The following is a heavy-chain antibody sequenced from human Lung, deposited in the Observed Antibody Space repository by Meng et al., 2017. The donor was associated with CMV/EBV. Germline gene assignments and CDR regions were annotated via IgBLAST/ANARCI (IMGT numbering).Heavy chain of an antibody. CDR2: INSISTFI. CDR1: GFTFSSFS. V-gene: IGHV3-21*01. CDR3: VRDRLGGRLFDY. D-gene: IGHD2-15*01. Sequence: GESLKISCAASGFTFSSFSMNWVRQAPGKGLEWVSSINSISTFIYHADSVKGRFTISRDNAKNLLYLHMSSLSAEDTAVYYCVRDRLGGRLFDYWAQGTLVTVSS. J-gene: IGHJ4*02.